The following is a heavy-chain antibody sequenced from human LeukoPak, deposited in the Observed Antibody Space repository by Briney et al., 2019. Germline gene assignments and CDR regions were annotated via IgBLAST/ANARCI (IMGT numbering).Heavy chain of an antibody. CDR2: ISGSGGST. Sequence: GSLRLSCAASGFTFSSYCMSWVRPAPGKGVEWVSAISGSGGSTYYADSVKGRFTISRDNSKNTLYLQMNSLRAEDTAVYYCAKRKYDSSGFLDYWGQGALVTVSS. D-gene: IGHD3-22*01. CDR3: AKRKYDSSGFLDY. CDR1: GFTFSSYC. V-gene: IGHV3-23*01. J-gene: IGHJ4*02.